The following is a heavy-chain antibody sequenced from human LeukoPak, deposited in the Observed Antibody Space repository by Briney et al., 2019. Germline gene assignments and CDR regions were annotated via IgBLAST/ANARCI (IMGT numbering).Heavy chain of an antibody. J-gene: IGHJ4*02. CDR1: GGSISSYS. CDR2: ISNSGTT. V-gene: IGHV4-59*01. Sequence: PSETLSLTCTVSGGSISSYSWSWIRQPPGKGLEWIGHISNSGTTNYNPSLKSRVTISADTSKNQFSLILRSVTAADTAVYYCARDLAAVNWGIDCWGQGTLVTVSS. CDR3: ARDLAAVNWGIDC. D-gene: IGHD7-27*01.